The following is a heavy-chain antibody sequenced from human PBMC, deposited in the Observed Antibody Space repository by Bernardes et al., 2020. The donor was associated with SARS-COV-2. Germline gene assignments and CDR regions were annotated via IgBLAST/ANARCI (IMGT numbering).Heavy chain of an antibody. CDR1: GFTFSSYG. CDR2: ISGSGGST. Sequence: GGSLRLSCAASGFTFSSYGMHWVRQAPGKGLEWVSAISGSGGSTYYADTVKGRFTISRDKSKNTLYLQMNSLRAEDTAVYYCPNLGMDVWGQGTTVTVSS. J-gene: IGHJ6*02. V-gene: IGHV3-23*01. CDR3: PNLGMDV.